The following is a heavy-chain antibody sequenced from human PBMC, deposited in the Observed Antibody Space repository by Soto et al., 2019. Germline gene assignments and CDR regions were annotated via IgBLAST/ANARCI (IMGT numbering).Heavy chain of an antibody. Sequence: QVQLVESGGGLVKPGGSLSLSCAASGFTFSDYYMSWIRQAPGKGLEWVSYISSSSSYTNYADSVKGRFTISRDNAKNSLYLQVNSLRAKNTAVYYCARRGWGYGGKGYFDYSGQRTLVTVSS. CDR1: GFTFSDYY. D-gene: IGHD4-17*01. CDR3: ARRGWGYGGKGYFDY. V-gene: IGHV3-11*06. J-gene: IGHJ4*02. CDR2: ISSSSSYT.